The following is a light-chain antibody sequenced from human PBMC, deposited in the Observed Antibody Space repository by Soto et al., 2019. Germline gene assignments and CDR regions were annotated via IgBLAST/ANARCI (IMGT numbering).Light chain of an antibody. CDR1: QSVLYSSNSKNY. V-gene: IGKV4-1*01. Sequence: DIVMTQSPDSLAVSLGERATINCKSSQSVLYSSNSKNYLAWYQQKSGQPPKVLIYWASIRESGVPDRFSGSGSGTDFTLTISSLQAEDGAVYYCQQYYTSPRTFGQGTKEDIK. J-gene: IGKJ1*01. CDR3: QQYYTSPRT. CDR2: WAS.